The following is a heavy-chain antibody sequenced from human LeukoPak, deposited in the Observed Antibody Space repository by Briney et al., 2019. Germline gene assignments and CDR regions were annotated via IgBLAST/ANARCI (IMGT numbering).Heavy chain of an antibody. CDR3: ARDSGLYCSGGSCSRYFDY. D-gene: IGHD2-15*01. V-gene: IGHV3-30*04. J-gene: IGHJ4*02. CDR2: ISSDGTNK. Sequence: GSSLRLSCVVSGFIFNNYAMHWVRQAPGKGLEWVAVISSDGTNKYFADSVRGRFTVSRDNSKNTLYLQLDSLRAEDTAVYYCARDSGLYCSGGSCSRYFDYWGQGTLVTVSS. CDR1: GFIFNNYA.